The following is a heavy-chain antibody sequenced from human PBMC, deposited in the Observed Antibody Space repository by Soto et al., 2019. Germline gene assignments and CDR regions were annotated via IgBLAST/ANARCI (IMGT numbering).Heavy chain of an antibody. CDR1: GGSISSGDYY. D-gene: IGHD2-2*01. J-gene: IGHJ6*02. V-gene: IGHV4-30-4*01. CDR2: IYYSGST. CDR3: ARDFVVLVPAAINYYYYGMDV. Sequence: PSETLSLTCTVSGGSISSGDYYWSWIRQPPGKGLEWIGYIYYSGSTYYNPSLKSRVTISVDTSKNQFSLKLSSVTAADTAVYYCARDFVVLVPAAINYYYYGMDVWGQGTTVTVSS.